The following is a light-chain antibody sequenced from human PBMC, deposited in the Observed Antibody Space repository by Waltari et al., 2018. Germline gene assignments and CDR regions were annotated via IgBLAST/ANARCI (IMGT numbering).Light chain of an antibody. J-gene: IGKJ4*01. V-gene: IGKV3-11*01. CDR2: DAN. CDR3: QQRSNWPMT. CDR1: QGVSMY. Sequence: EVVLTQSPATLSLSPGDTATLSCTGSQGVSMYLAWYQHRPGQGPRLLIYDANNRATCIPARFGGSGSGTDFTLTISSLDPEDFAVYFCQQRSNWPMTFGGGTKVEIK.